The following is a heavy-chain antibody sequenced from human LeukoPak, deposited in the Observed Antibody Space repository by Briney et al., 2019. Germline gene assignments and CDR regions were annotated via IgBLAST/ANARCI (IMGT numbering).Heavy chain of an antibody. Sequence: PGGSLRLSCAASGFTFSSYGMHWVRQAPGKGLEWVAVISYDGSNKYYADSAKGRFTISRDNSKNTLYLQMSSLRAEDTAVYYCAKGYYDSSGFDYWGQGTLVTVSS. CDR2: ISYDGSNK. CDR1: GFTFSSYG. V-gene: IGHV3-30*18. CDR3: AKGYYDSSGFDY. D-gene: IGHD3-22*01. J-gene: IGHJ4*02.